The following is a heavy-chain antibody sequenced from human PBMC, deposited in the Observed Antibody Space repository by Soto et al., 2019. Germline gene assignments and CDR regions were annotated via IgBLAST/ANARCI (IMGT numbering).Heavy chain of an antibody. CDR3: AKGGAYCYGDCTRAH. Sequence: EVQLLQSGGGSVQPGGSLRLSCEASGFTFSSYGMTWVRQAPGKGLEWVAGISGSGVDTKYADSVKGRFIIARDNSKNKMYLQMNNLRVEDMAAYFCAKGGAYCYGDCTRAHWGQGTLVTVSS. D-gene: IGHD2-21*02. J-gene: IGHJ4*02. V-gene: IGHV3-23*01. CDR2: ISGSGVDT. CDR1: GFTFSSYG.